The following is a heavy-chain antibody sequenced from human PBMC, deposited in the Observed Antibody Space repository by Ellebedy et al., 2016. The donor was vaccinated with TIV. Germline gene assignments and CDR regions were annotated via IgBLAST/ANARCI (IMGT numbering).Heavy chain of an antibody. CDR3: ARDRVEMNYYYYMDV. CDR2: IIPIFGTA. Sequence: SVKVSCXASGGTFSSYAISWVRQAPGQGLEWMGGIIPIFGTANYAQKFQGRVTITADESTSTAYMELSSLRSEDTAVYYCARDRVEMNYYYYMDVWGKGTTVTVSS. J-gene: IGHJ6*03. V-gene: IGHV1-69*13. CDR1: GGTFSSYA.